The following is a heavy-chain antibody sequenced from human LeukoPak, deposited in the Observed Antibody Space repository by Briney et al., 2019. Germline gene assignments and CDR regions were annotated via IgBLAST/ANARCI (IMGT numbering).Heavy chain of an antibody. CDR1: GGSIRSSSYY. Sequence: SETLSLTCTVSGGSIRSSSYYWGWIRQPPGKGLEWIGSIYYSGSTYYSPSLKSRVTISVDTSKNQFSLKLSSATAADTVVYFCARTMDSGSYYTFDIWGQGTMVTVSS. CDR2: IYYSGST. CDR3: ARTMDSGSYYTFDI. D-gene: IGHD1-26*01. V-gene: IGHV4-39*01. J-gene: IGHJ3*02.